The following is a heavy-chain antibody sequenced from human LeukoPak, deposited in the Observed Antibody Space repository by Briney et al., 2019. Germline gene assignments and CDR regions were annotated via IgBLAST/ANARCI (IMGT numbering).Heavy chain of an antibody. Sequence: GGSLRLSCAASGFTFSSYAMTWVRQAPGKGLAWVSAMTSGGGTYYADSVKGRFTISRDNSKNTVYLQMNSLRAEDTAVYYCAKDLTRSSGGFDYWGQGTLVTVSS. J-gene: IGHJ4*02. CDR1: GFTFSSYA. CDR3: AKDLTRSSGGFDY. D-gene: IGHD6-6*01. V-gene: IGHV3-23*01. CDR2: MTSGGGT.